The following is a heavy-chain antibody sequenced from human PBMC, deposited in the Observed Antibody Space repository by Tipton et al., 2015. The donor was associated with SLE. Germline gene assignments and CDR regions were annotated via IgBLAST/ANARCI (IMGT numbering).Heavy chain of an antibody. J-gene: IGHJ4*02. CDR1: GGSISSSSYY. D-gene: IGHD4-17*01. CDR2: IYYSGRT. V-gene: IGHV4-39*07. CDR3: ARRIDYGDANYFDY. Sequence: TLSLTCTVSGGSISSSSYYWGWIRQPPGKGLEWIGSIYYSGRTYYNPSLKSRVTISVDTSKNQFSLKLSSVTAADTAVYYCARRIDYGDANYFDYWGQGTLVTVSS.